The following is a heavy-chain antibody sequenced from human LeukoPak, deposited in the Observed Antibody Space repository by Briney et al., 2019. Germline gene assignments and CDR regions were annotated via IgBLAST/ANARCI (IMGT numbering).Heavy chain of an antibody. D-gene: IGHD3-3*01. J-gene: IGHJ6*04. CDR1: GGSISSSSYY. CDR3: PTATTYGLWSADSTHTAV. V-gene: IGHV4-61*01. Sequence: SETLSLTCTVSGGSISSSSYYWCWIRQSPGKGLEWIGHIYQSGTTNYNPSLKSRVTISVDTSKNQFSLKLSSVTAADTAVLYCPTATTYGLWSADSTHTAVGGKATTVTASS. CDR2: IYQSGTT.